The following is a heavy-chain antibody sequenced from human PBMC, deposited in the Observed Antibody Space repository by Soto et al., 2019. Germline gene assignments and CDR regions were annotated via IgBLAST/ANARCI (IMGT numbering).Heavy chain of an antibody. Sequence: GASVKVSCKASGFTFTSSAVQWVRQARGQRQEWIGWIVVGSGNTNYAQKLQGRVNMTTDTSTSTAYMELRSLRSDDTAVYYCARGFLVVPPANYYYYGMDVWGQGTTVTVSS. CDR1: GFTFTSSA. J-gene: IGHJ6*02. D-gene: IGHD2-2*01. V-gene: IGHV1-58*01. CDR2: IVVGSGNT. CDR3: ARGFLVVPPANYYYYGMDV.